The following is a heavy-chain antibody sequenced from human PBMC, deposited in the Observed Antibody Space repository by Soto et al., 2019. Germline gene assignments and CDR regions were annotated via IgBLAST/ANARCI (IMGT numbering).Heavy chain of an antibody. D-gene: IGHD3-3*01. CDR2: IYYSGST. Sequence: PSETLSLTCTVSGGSISSSSYYWGWIRQPPGKGLEWIGSIYYSGSTYYNPSLKSRVTISVDTSKNQFSLKLSSVTAAGTAVYYCARTYYDFWSGPRGWFDPWGQGTLVTVSS. V-gene: IGHV4-39*01. CDR1: GGSISSSSYY. J-gene: IGHJ5*02. CDR3: ARTYYDFWSGPRGWFDP.